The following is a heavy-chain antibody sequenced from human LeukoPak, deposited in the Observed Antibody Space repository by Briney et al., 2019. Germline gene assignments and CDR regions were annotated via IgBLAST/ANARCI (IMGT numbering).Heavy chain of an antibody. CDR2: IRYDGSNK. V-gene: IGHV3-30*02. CDR3: AKDWNGSGSYYDNAYYFDY. J-gene: IGHJ4*02. D-gene: IGHD3-10*01. CDR1: GFTFSSYG. Sequence: GGSLILSCAASGFTFSSYGMHWVRQAPGKGLEWVAFIRYDGSNKYYADSVKGRFTISRDNSKNTLYLQMNSLRAEDTAVYYCAKDWNGSGSYYDNAYYFDYWGQGTLVTVSS.